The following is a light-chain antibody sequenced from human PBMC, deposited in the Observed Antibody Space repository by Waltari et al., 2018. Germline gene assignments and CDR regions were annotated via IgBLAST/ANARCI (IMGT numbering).Light chain of an antibody. Sequence: DIEMTQSPLSLPATPGEPASISCRSSQSLLHSNGYNYLDWYQQKPGQSPQLLIYLGSNRASGVPDRFSGSGSGTDFTLKISRVEAEDVGVYYCMQALQTRWTFGQGTKLEIK. V-gene: IGKV2-28*01. CDR1: QSLLHSNGYNY. CDR2: LGS. CDR3: MQALQTRWT. J-gene: IGKJ2*02.